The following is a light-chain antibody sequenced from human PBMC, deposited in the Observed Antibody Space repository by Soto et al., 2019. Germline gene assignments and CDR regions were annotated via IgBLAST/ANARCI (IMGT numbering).Light chain of an antibody. CDR2: DAS. V-gene: IGKV3-11*01. Sequence: EIVLTQSPATLSLSPGERATLSCRASQSVSSYLAWYQQKPGQAPRLLIYDASNRATGIPARFSGSGSAADFTLPISSLEPADFAVYYCQQRSNWPPYTFGQGTKLEIK. CDR1: QSVSSY. CDR3: QQRSNWPPYT. J-gene: IGKJ2*01.